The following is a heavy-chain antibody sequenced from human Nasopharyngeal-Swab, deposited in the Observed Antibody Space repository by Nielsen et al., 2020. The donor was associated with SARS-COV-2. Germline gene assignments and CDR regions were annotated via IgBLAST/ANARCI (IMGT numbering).Heavy chain of an antibody. V-gene: IGHV3-23*01. CDR2: ISGSGDTT. CDR1: GLTVSSNY. D-gene: IGHD2-21*01. CDR3: AKAPYLRGLDV. J-gene: IGHJ6*02. Sequence: GESLKISCAASGLTVSSNYMSWVRQAPGKGLEWVSIISGSGDTTYYADSVKDRFTISRDNSKNTLYLQTNSLRVEDTAVYYCAKAPYLRGLDVWGQGTTVTVSS.